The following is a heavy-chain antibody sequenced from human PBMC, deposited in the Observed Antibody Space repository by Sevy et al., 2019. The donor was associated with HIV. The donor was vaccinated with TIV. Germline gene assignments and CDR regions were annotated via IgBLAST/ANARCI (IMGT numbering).Heavy chain of an antibody. Sequence: GGSLRLSCGASGFTFNTYAMSWVRQTPRKGLEWVASVGGRGSATIYADSVKGRFTISRDNSRNIPYLQLNSLRVEDSALYYCAKHFIPDISDGWFFDVWGRGTLVTVSS. V-gene: IGHV3-23*01. J-gene: IGHJ2*01. D-gene: IGHD3-9*01. CDR2: VGGRGSAT. CDR1: GFTFNTYA. CDR3: AKHFIPDISDGWFFDV.